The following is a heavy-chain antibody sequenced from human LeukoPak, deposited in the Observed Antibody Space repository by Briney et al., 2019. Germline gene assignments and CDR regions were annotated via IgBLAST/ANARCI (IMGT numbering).Heavy chain of an antibody. CDR2: MNPNSGNT. CDR3: ARGDYDFWSGYYIGDY. CDR1: GYTFTSYD. D-gene: IGHD3-3*01. Sequence: ASVKVSCNASGYTFTSYDINWVRQATGQGLEWMGWMNPNSGNTGYAQKFQGRVTMTRNTSISTAYMELSSLRSEDTAVYYCARGDYDFWSGYYIGDYWGQGTLVTVSS. V-gene: IGHV1-8*01. J-gene: IGHJ4*02.